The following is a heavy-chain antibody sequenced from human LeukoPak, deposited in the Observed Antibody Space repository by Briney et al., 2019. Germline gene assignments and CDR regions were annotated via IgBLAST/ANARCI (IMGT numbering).Heavy chain of an antibody. CDR2: IYSGGST. CDR1: GFTVSSNY. CDR3: ARVRAVTAPFDY. J-gene: IGHJ4*02. V-gene: IGHV3-66*01. Sequence: GGSLRLSGAASGFTVSSNYMSWVRQAPGKGLEWVSVIYSGGSTYYADSVKGRFTISRDNSKNTLYLQMNSLRAEDTAVYYCARVRAVTAPFDYWGQGTLVTVSS. D-gene: IGHD2-21*02.